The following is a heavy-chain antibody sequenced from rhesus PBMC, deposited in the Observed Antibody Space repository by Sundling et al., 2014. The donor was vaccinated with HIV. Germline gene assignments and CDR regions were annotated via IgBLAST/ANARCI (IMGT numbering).Heavy chain of an antibody. CDR1: GASISSFW. J-gene: IGHJ4*01. V-gene: IGHV4-80*01. CDR2: IYGNSGST. D-gene: IGHD1-44*01. Sequence: QVQLRESGPGLVKPSETLSLTCTVSGASISSFWWSWIRQPPGKGLEWIGNIYGNSGSTYYNPSLKSRVTISKDTSKNQFSLKLSSVTAADTAVYYCARDVGWGGFDYWGQGVLVTVSS. CDR3: ARDVGWGGFDY.